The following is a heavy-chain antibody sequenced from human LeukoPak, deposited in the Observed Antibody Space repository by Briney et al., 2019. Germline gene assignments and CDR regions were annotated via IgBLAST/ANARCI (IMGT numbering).Heavy chain of an antibody. Sequence: GGSLRLSCAASGFTLSSYAMSWVRQAPGKGLEWVSAISGSGGSTYYADSVKGRFTISRDNSKNTLYLQMNSLRAEDTAVYYCAKSTYYDSSGYYTRKYYFDYWGQGTLVTVSS. J-gene: IGHJ4*02. CDR3: AKSTYYDSSGYYTRKYYFDY. D-gene: IGHD3-22*01. CDR2: ISGSGGST. V-gene: IGHV3-23*01. CDR1: GFTLSSYA.